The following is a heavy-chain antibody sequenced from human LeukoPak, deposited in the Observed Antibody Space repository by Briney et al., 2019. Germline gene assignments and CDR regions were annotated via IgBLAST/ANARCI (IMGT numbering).Heavy chain of an antibody. J-gene: IGHJ3*02. D-gene: IGHD3-22*01. CDR1: GYSFTSYW. Sequence: GESLKISCKGSGYSFTSYWIGWVRQMPGKGLEWMGIIYPGDSDGRYSPSFQGQVTISADKSISTAYLQWSSLKASDTAMYYCARLNYYDSSGYLGAFDIWGQGTMVTVSS. CDR3: ARLNYYDSSGYLGAFDI. V-gene: IGHV5-51*01. CDR2: IYPGDSDG.